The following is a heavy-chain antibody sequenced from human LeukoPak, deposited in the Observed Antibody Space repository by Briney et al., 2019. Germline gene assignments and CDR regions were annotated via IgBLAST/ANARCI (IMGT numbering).Heavy chain of an antibody. J-gene: IGHJ5*02. V-gene: IGHV1-8*03. D-gene: IGHD2-2*02. CDR2: MNPNSGNT. Sequence: AASVKVSCKASGYTFTSYDINWVRQATGQGLEWMGWMNPNSGNTGYAQKFQGRVTITRNTSISTAYMELSSLRSEGTAVYYCARGPFNIVVVPAAIPGYNWFDPWGQGTLVTVSS. CDR3: ARGPFNIVVVPAAIPGYNWFDP. CDR1: GYTFTSYD.